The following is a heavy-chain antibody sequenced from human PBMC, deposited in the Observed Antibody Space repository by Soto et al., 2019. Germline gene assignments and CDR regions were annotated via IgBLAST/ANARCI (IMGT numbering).Heavy chain of an antibody. CDR1: GGTFSSYA. Sequence: SVKVSCKASGGTFSSYAISWVRQAPGQGLEWMGGIIPIFGTANYAQKFQGRVTITAEESTSTAYMELSSLRSEDTAVYYCARRYYGSGHGMDVWGQGTTVTVSS. D-gene: IGHD3-10*01. V-gene: IGHV1-69*13. CDR2: IIPIFGTA. CDR3: ARRYYGSGHGMDV. J-gene: IGHJ6*02.